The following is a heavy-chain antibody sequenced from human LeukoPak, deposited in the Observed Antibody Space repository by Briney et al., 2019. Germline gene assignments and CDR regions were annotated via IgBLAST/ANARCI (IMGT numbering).Heavy chain of an antibody. CDR3: ARHGGTRITLIEVYYFDS. Sequence: SETLSLTCAVSGGSISSSNWWSWIRQTPGKGLELEWIGEISYGGRTNYNPSLKSRVTISVDTSKNQFSLKLSSVTAADTAVYYCARHGGTRITLIEVYYFDSWGQGTLVTVSS. CDR2: ISYGGRT. V-gene: IGHV4-4*02. J-gene: IGHJ4*02. CDR1: GGSISSSNW. D-gene: IGHD4-11*01.